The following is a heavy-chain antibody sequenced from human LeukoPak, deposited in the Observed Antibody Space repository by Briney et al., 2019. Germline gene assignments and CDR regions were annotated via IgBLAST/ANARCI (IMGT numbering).Heavy chain of an antibody. V-gene: IGHV4-39*07. CDR1: GGSISSSSYY. CDR3: ARTGPLGDRERDY. Sequence: SETLSLTCTVSGGSISSSSYYWGWIRQPPGKGLEWIGSIYYSGSTYYNPSLKSRVTIPVDTSKNQFSLKLSSVTAADTAVYYCARTGPLGDRERDYWGQGTLVTVSS. J-gene: IGHJ4*02. D-gene: IGHD1-26*01. CDR2: IYYSGST.